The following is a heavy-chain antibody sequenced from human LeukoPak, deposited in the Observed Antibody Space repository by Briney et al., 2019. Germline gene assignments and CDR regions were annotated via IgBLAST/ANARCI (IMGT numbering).Heavy chain of an antibody. CDR1: GYTFTSYY. CDR2: INPSGGST. CDR3: ARYNGYDDEGEYFDY. V-gene: IGHV1-46*01. D-gene: IGHD5-12*01. J-gene: IGHJ4*02. Sequence: EASVKVSCKASGYTFTSYYMHWVRQAPGEGLEWMGIINPSGGSTSYAQKFQGRVTMTRDMSTSTVYMELSSLRSEDTAVYYCARYNGYDDEGEYFDYWGQGTLVTVSS.